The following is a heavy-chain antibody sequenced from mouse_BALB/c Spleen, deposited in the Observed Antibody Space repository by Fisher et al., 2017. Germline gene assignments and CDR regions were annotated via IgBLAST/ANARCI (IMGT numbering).Heavy chain of an antibody. J-gene: IGHJ4*01. V-gene: IGHV1-54*01. CDR3: ARIYDGSDYAMDY. D-gene: IGHD2-3*01. Sequence: KFKGKATLTADKSSSTAYMQLSSLTSEDTAVYYCARIYDGSDYAMDYWGQGTSVTVSS.